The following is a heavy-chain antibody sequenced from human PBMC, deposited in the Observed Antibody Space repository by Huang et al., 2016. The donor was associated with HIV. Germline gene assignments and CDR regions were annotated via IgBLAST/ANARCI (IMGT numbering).Heavy chain of an antibody. CDR2: INVPGTHI. J-gene: IGHJ5*02. D-gene: IGHD4-17*01. V-gene: IGHV3-21*01. CDR1: GFTLTTFS. Sequence: EVQLVESGGGLVKPGGSLRLSCAASGFTLTTFSMNWVRQAPGRGLQSVSSINVPGTHIYYADSVECRFTISRDNTRNSLYLQLNSLRAEDTAVYYCVRIGYGENSYGSGYFDPWGQGTLVAVSS. CDR3: VRIGYGENSYGSGYFDP.